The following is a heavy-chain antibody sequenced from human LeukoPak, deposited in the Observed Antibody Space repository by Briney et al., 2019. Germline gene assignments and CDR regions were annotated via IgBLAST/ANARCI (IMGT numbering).Heavy chain of an antibody. CDR1: GFTFSSYS. CDR3: ARPRGCGSSRCNNFDY. CDR2: MNEYGSAI. J-gene: IGHJ4*02. Sequence: QPGGSLRLSCAVSGFTFSSYSMGWVRQAPGKGLEWVANMNEYGSAIFYVDSVKGRFTISRDNAKNSLYLQMNNLRAEDTAVYFCARPRGCGSSRCNNFDYWGQGTLVTVSS. D-gene: IGHD2-2*01. V-gene: IGHV3-7*01.